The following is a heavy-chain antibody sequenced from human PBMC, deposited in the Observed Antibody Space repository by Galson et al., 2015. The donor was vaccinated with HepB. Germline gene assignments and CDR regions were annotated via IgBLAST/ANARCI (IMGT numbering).Heavy chain of an antibody. D-gene: IGHD1-26*01. J-gene: IGHJ4*02. V-gene: IGHV6-1*01. CDR3: ARERELRQAWYFDY. CDR1: GDSVSSNSAA. CDR2: TYYRSKWYN. Sequence: CAISGDSVSSNSAAWNWIRQSPSRGLEWLGRTYYRSKWYNDYAVSVKSRITTNPDTSKNQFSLQLNSVTPEDTAVYYCARERELRQAWYFDYWGQGTLVTVSS.